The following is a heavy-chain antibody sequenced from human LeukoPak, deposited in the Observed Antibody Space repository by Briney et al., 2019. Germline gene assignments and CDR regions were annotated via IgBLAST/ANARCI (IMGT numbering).Heavy chain of an antibody. D-gene: IGHD6-19*01. CDR2: INHSGST. J-gene: IGHJ4*02. CDR1: GGSFSGYY. V-gene: IGHV4-34*01. Sequence: SETLSLTCAVYGGSFSGYYWSWIRQPPGKGLEWIGEINHSGSTNYNPSLKSRATISVDTSKNQFSLKLSSVTAADTAVYYCARRRSIAVAGPKYFDYWGQGTLVTVSS. CDR3: ARRRSIAVAGPKYFDY.